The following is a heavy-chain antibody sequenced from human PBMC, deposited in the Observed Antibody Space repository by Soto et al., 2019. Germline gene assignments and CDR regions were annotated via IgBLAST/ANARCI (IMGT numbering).Heavy chain of an antibody. V-gene: IGHV4-30-2*01. CDR3: ARTTWGYSGYENWFDP. CDR1: GGSISSGGYS. CDR2: IYHSGST. Sequence: SETLSLTCAVSGGSISSGGYSWSWIRQPPGKGLEWIGYIYHSGSTYYNPSLKSRVTISVDRSKNQFSLKLSSVTAADTAVYYCARTTWGYSGYENWFDPWGQGTLVTVPQ. J-gene: IGHJ5*02. D-gene: IGHD5-12*01.